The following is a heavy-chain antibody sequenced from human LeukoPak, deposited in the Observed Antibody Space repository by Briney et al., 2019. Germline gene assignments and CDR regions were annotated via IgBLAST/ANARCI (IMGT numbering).Heavy chain of an antibody. V-gene: IGHV1-2*02. J-gene: IGHJ4*02. CDR2: INPNSGGT. CDR3: ARGPSSGYYSSFDC. D-gene: IGHD3-22*01. Sequence: ASVKVSCKASGYTFTGSYMHWVRQAPGQGLEWMGWINPNSGGTNYAQKFQGRVTMTRDTSISTAYMELSRLRSDDTAVYYCARGPSSGYYSSFDCWGQGTLVTVSS. CDR1: GYTFTGSY.